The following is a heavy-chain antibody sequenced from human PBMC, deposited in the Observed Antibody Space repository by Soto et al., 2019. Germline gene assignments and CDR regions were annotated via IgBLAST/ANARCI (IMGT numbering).Heavy chain of an antibody. CDR3: ARDLGSSGWYPYFDY. V-gene: IGHV1-3*01. D-gene: IGHD6-19*01. CDR2: INAGNGNT. Sequence: QVQLVQSGAEVKKPGASVKVSCKASGYTLTTSALIWLRKPPGQSLKGRGWINAGNGNTKYSQKFKGRVTITRDTSASTAYMELSSLRAEDTAVYYCARDLGSSGWYPYFDYWGQGTLVTVSS. CDR1: GYTLTTSA. J-gene: IGHJ4*02.